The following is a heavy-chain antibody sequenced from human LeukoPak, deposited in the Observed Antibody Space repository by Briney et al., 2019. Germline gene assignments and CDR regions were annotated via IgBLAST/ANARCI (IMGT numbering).Heavy chain of an antibody. D-gene: IGHD3-22*01. Sequence: SETLSLTCTVSGGSISTYYWGWIRQTPGKALEWIGYIYYTGSTNYNPSLKSRVTISVDTSKNQFSLKLSSVTAADTAVYYCARVSGSGYDSRGAFDIWGQGAMVTVSS. V-gene: IGHV4-59*01. CDR1: GGSISTYY. CDR2: IYYTGST. CDR3: ARVSGSGYDSRGAFDI. J-gene: IGHJ3*02.